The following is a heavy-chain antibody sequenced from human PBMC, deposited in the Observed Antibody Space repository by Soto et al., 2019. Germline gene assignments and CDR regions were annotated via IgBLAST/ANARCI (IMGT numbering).Heavy chain of an antibody. J-gene: IGHJ3*02. CDR1: GGTFSSYT. CDR3: ASLVSLPPSFDI. V-gene: IGHV1-69*02. Sequence: SVKVSCKASGGTFSSYTISWLRQAPGQGLEWMGRIIPILGIANYAQKFQGRVTITADKSTSTAYMELSSLGSEDTAVYYCASLVSLPPSFDIWGQGTMVTVSS. CDR2: IIPILGIA.